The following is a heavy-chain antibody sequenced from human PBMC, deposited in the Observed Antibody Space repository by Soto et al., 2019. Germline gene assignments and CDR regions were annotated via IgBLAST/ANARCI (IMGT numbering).Heavy chain of an antibody. CDR2: IYYSGST. CDR1: GGSISSGGYY. CDR3: ASSKRYYYGSGSYEGGWFDP. D-gene: IGHD3-10*01. V-gene: IGHV4-31*03. Sequence: SETLSLTCTVSGGSISSGGYYWSWIRQHPGKGLEWIGYIYYSGSTYYNPSLKSRVTISVDTSKNQFSLKLSSVTAADTAVYYCASSKRYYYGSGSYEGGWFDPWGQGTLVTVSP. J-gene: IGHJ5*02.